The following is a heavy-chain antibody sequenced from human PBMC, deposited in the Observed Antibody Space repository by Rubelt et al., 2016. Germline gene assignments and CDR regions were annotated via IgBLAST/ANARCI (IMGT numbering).Heavy chain of an antibody. J-gene: IGHJ4*02. D-gene: IGHD2-8*01. CDR1: GGSFSGYY. Sequence: QVQPQQWGAGLLKPSETLSLTCAVYGGSFSGYYWSWIRQPPGKGLEWIGEINHSGSTNYNPSLKSRVTISVDTSKNQFSLKLSSVTAADTAVYYCARGYCTNGVCYGGDYWGQGTLVTVSS. CDR3: ARGYCTNGVCYGGDY. CDR2: INHSGST. V-gene: IGHV4-34*01.